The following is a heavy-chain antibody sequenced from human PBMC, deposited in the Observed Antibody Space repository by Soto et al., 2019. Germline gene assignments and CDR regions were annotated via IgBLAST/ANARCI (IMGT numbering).Heavy chain of an antibody. D-gene: IGHD2-2*02. CDR2: ISYDGSNK. V-gene: IGHV3-30-3*01. J-gene: IGHJ4*02. Sequence: QVQLVESGGGVVQPGRSLRLSCAASGFSFSSHAMHWVRQAPGKGLEWVAVISYDGSNKYYADSVKGRFTISRDNSKNTLYLQMNSLRAEDTAVYYCASLYPVTYWGQGTLVTVSS. CDR1: GFSFSSHA. CDR3: ASLYPVTY.